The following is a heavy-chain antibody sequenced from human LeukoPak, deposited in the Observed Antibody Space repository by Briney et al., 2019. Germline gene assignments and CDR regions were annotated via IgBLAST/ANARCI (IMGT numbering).Heavy chain of an antibody. CDR1: GYTFTSYD. V-gene: IGHV1-8*01. J-gene: IGHJ4*02. CDR3: ARDFGSVGATWFDY. D-gene: IGHD1-26*01. Sequence: ASVKVSCKASGYTFTSYDINWVRQATGQGLEWMGWMNPNSGNTGYAQKFQGRVTMTRNTSISTAYMELSSLRSEDTAVYYCARDFGSVGATWFDYWGQGTLVTVSS. CDR2: MNPNSGNT.